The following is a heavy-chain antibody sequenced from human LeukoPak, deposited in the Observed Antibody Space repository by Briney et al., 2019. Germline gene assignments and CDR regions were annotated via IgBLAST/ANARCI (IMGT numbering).Heavy chain of an antibody. D-gene: IGHD3-10*01. Sequence: SETLSLTCAVYGGSFSGYYWSWIRQPPGKGLEWIGEINHSGSTNYNPSLKSRATISVDTSKNQFSLKLSSVTAADTAVYYCARQGITMVRGVIDYWGQGTLVTVSS. CDR2: INHSGST. J-gene: IGHJ4*02. CDR3: ARQGITMVRGVIDY. V-gene: IGHV4-34*01. CDR1: GGSFSGYY.